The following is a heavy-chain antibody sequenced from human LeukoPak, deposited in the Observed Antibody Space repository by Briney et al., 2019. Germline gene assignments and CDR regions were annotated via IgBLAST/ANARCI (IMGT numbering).Heavy chain of an antibody. Sequence: ASVKVSCKASGYTFTSYGMSWVRQAPGQGLEWMGWSSADNGNTNYAQKIQGRVTMTTHTSTSKAYMELRSLRSDDPAVYYCARWGGYSYGAANWFDPWGQGTRVTVSS. V-gene: IGHV1-18*04. D-gene: IGHD5-18*01. CDR2: SSADNGNT. CDR3: ARWGGYSYGAANWFDP. J-gene: IGHJ5*02. CDR1: GYTFTSYG.